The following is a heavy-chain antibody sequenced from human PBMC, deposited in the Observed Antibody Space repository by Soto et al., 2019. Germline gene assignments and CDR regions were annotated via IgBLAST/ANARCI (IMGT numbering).Heavy chain of an antibody. CDR3: ARGDMITFGGVIAPLY. D-gene: IGHD3-16*02. CDR2: IYYSGST. CDR1: GGSISSGDYY. Sequence: PSETLSLTCTVSGGSISSGDYYWSWIRQPPGKGLEWIGYIYYSGSTYYNPSLKSRVTISVDTSKNQFSLKLSSVTAADTAVYYCARGDMITFGGVIAPLYWGQGTLVTVS. J-gene: IGHJ4*02. V-gene: IGHV4-30-4*01.